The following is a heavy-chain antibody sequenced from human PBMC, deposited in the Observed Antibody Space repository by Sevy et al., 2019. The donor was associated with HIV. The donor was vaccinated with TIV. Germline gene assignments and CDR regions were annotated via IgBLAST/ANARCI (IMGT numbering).Heavy chain of an antibody. V-gene: IGHV1-2*02. CDR3: ARGKYSSSHYYYYYYMDV. J-gene: IGHJ6*03. Sequence: SVKVSCKASGYTFTGYYMHWVRQAPGQGLEWMGWINPNSGGTNYAQKFQGRVTMTRDTSISTAYMELSRLRSDDTAVYYCARGKYSSSHYYYYYYMDVWGKGTTVTVSS. D-gene: IGHD6-6*01. CDR1: GYTFTGYY. CDR2: INPNSGGT.